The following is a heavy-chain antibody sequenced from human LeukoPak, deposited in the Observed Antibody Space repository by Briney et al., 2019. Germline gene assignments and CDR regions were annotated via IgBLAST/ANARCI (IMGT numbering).Heavy chain of an antibody. J-gene: IGHJ6*03. CDR2: IYTSGYT. CDR1: GDSISNYY. D-gene: IGHD2-15*01. Sequence: SETLSLTCTVSGDSISNYYWNWVRQPAGKGLEWIGHIYTSGYTNYNPSLKSRVTVSVDTSKNQFSLKLTSVTAADAAVYYCARKSQSKSPSRGRDSGGKGPKVSVS. V-gene: IGHV4-4*07. CDR3: ARKSQSKSPSRGRDS.